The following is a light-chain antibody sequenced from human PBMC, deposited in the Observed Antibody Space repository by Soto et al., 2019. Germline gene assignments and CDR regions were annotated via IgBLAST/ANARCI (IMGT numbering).Light chain of an antibody. CDR3: QTWGTGPLV. V-gene: IGLV4-69*01. CDR1: SGHSTYA. Sequence: QLVLTQSPSASAFLGASVKLTCTLSSGHSTYAIAWHQQQPEKGPRYLMKLNSDGSHSKGDGIPDRFSGSSSGAERYLTISSLQSEDEADYYCQTWGTGPLVFGGGTKLTVL. J-gene: IGLJ2*01. CDR2: LNSDGSH.